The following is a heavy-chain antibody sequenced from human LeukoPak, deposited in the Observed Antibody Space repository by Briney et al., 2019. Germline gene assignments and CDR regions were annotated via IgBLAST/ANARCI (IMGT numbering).Heavy chain of an antibody. CDR3: ARESGQWLDYYFDY. J-gene: IGHJ4*02. Sequence: GGSLRLSCAASGFTVSSNYMSWVRQAPGKGLEWVSVIYSGGSTYYADSVKGRFTISRANSKNTLYLQMNSLRAEDTAVYYCARESGQWLDYYFDYWGQGTLVTVSS. CDR1: GFTVSSNY. CDR2: IYSGGST. D-gene: IGHD6-19*01. V-gene: IGHV3-53*01.